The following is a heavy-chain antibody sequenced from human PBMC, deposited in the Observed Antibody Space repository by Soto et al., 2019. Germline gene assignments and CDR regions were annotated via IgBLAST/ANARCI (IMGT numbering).Heavy chain of an antibody. D-gene: IGHD6-19*01. CDR2: IYYSGST. J-gene: IGHJ3*02. CDR3: ARGPVGGWNPRAKDAFDI. V-gene: IGHV4-31*03. CDR1: GGSISSGGYY. Sequence: SETLSLTCTVSGGSISSGGYYWSWIRQHPGKGLEWIGYIYYSGSTYYNPSLKSRVTISVDTSKNQFSLKLSSVTAADTAVYYCARGPVGGWNPRAKDAFDIWGQGTMVTVSS.